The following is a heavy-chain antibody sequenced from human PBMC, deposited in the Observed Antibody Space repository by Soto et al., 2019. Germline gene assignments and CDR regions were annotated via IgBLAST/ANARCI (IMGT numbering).Heavy chain of an antibody. J-gene: IGHJ4*02. D-gene: IGHD6-19*01. V-gene: IGHV3-33*01. CDR1: GFTFSSYG. CDR2: IWYDGSNK. Sequence: GGSLRLSCAASGFTFSSYGMHWVRQAPGKGLEWVAVIWYDGSNKYYADSVKGRFTISRDNSKNTLYVQMNSLRAEDTAVYYCASYNSGWYYEHWGQGTQVTVSS. CDR3: ASYNSGWYYEH.